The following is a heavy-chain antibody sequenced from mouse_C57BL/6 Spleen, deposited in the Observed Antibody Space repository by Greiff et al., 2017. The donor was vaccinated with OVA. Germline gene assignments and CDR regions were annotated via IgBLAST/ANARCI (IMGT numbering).Heavy chain of an antibody. CDR2: IHPNSGST. V-gene: IGHV1-64*01. J-gene: IGHJ3*01. CDR3: ARWMGRGGFAY. CDR1: GYTFTSYW. Sequence: QVQLQQPGAELVKPGASVKLSCKASGYTFTSYWMHWVKQRPGQGLEWIGMIHPNSGSTNYNEKFKSKATLTVDKSSSTAYMQLSSLTSEDSAVYYCARWMGRGGFAYWGQGTLVTVSA. D-gene: IGHD4-1*01.